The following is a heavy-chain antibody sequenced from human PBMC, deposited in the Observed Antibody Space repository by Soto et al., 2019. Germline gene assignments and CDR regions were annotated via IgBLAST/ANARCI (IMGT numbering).Heavy chain of an antibody. CDR2: IWYDGSNK. CDR1: GFTFSSYG. CDR3: ASSQGGEAYYDFWSGYNYYYYGMDV. J-gene: IGHJ6*02. Sequence: QPGGSLRLSCAASGFTFSSYGMHWVRQAPGKGLEWAAVIWYDGSNKYYADSVKGRFTISRDNSKNTLYLQMNSLRAEDTAVYYCASSQGGEAYYDFWSGYNYYYYGMDVWGQGTTVTVSS. D-gene: IGHD3-3*01. V-gene: IGHV3-33*01.